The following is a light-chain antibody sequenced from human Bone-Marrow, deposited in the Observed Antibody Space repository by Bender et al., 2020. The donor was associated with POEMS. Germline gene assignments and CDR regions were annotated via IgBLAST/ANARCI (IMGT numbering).Light chain of an antibody. CDR2: GYN. CDR1: SSNTGSGYD. Sequence: QSVLTQPPSASGTPGQRVTISCTGSSSNTGSGYDINWYQHLPGTAPKLLIYGYNNRPSGVPDRFSGSKSGTSASLAITGLQAEDEGDYYCQSYDNSLGGWVFGGGTKLTV. V-gene: IGLV1-40*01. CDR3: QSYDNSLGGWV. J-gene: IGLJ3*02.